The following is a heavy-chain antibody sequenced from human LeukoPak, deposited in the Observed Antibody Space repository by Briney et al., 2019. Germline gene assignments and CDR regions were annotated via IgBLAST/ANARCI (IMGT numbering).Heavy chain of an antibody. Sequence: PGGSLRLSCAASGLTFSRYWMHWVRQAPGKGLVWVSRINSDGSSTSYADSVKGRFTISRANAKNTLYLQMNSLRAEDTAVYYCATLGRVDVADYWGQGTLVTVSS. J-gene: IGHJ4*02. CDR2: INSDGSST. V-gene: IGHV3-74*01. CDR1: GLTFSRYW. CDR3: ATLGRVDVADY. D-gene: IGHD7-27*01.